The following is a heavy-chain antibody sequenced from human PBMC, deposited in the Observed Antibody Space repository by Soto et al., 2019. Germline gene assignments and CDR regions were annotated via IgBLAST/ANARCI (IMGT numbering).Heavy chain of an antibody. CDR3: AKGSIAVATVLCSVYAFDV. Sequence: PGGSLRLSCAASGFTFGNYGINWVRQAPGKGLEWVSGISGGGGSTYYADSVKGRFTVSRDPSKNTVFLEMNNLRAEDTAVYYCAKGSIAVATVLCSVYAFDVWGHGTLVTV. CDR1: GFTFGNYG. CDR2: ISGGGGST. V-gene: IGHV3-23*01. D-gene: IGHD2-21*02. J-gene: IGHJ2*01.